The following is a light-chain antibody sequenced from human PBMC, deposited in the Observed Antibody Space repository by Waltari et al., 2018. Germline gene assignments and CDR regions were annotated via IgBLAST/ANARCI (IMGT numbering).Light chain of an antibody. J-gene: IGKJ2*03. V-gene: IGKV3-20*01. CDR1: QTVTSNY. Sequence: EIVLTQSPGTLSLSPGERATLSCRASQTVTSNYLACYRQKPGQAPSLLIYDASSRATGIPARFSGSGSATNFNTIISSLEHEDSAAYYCQQYGSTLGNSFGQGTTVEIK. CDR2: DAS. CDR3: QQYGSTLGNS.